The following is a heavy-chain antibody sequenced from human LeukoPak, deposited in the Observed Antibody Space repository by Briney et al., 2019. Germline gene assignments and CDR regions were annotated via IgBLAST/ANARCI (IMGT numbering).Heavy chain of an antibody. Sequence: GGSLRLSCAASGFTFSSYGMHWVRQAPGKGLEWVAVIWYDGSNKYYADSVKGRFTISRDNSKNTLYLQMNSLRAEDTAVYYCAKDSPVAGRDYWGQGTLVTVSS. CDR2: IWYDGSNK. J-gene: IGHJ4*02. CDR3: AKDSPVAGRDY. CDR1: GFTFSSYG. V-gene: IGHV3-33*06. D-gene: IGHD6-19*01.